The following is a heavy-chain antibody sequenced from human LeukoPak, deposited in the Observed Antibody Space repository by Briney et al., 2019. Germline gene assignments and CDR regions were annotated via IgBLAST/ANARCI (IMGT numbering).Heavy chain of an antibody. CDR1: GYTFTSYG. CDR3: ARDGDIVVVPAAMLLDY. D-gene: IGHD2-2*01. Sequence: ASVKVSCKASGYTFTSYGISWVRQAPGQGLEWMGWISAYNGNTNYAQKLQGRVTMTTDTSTSTAYMELRSLRFDDTAVYYCARDGDIVVVPAAMLLDYWGQGTLVTVSS. CDR2: ISAYNGNT. V-gene: IGHV1-18*04. J-gene: IGHJ4*02.